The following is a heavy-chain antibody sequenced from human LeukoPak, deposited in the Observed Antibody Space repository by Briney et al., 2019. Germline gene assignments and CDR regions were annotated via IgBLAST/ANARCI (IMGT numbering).Heavy chain of an antibody. CDR3: ATFCSGGDCYSFAP. CDR1: GFTFSTYN. V-gene: IGHV3-23*01. CDR2: IIGSGGNT. D-gene: IGHD2-15*01. J-gene: IGHJ5*02. Sequence: GGSLRLSCAASGFTFSTYNMNWVRQAPGKGLEWVSTIIGSGGNTDYADSVKGRFTISRDNSKDTLFLQMDSLRVEDTAVYYCATFCSGGDCYSFAPWGQGTLVTVSS.